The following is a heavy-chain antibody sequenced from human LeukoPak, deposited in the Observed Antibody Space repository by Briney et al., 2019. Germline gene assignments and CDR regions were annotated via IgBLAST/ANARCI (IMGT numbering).Heavy chain of an antibody. V-gene: IGHV3-30*18. J-gene: IGHJ4*02. Sequence: GGSLRLSCAASGFTFSSYGMHWVRQAPGKGLEWVAVISYDGSNKYYADSVKGRFTISRDNSKNTLYLQMNSLRAEDTAVYYCAKEGIYGSGSHYTRPLKGYFDYWGQGTLVTVSS. CDR3: AKEGIYGSGSHYTRPLKGYFDY. CDR1: GFTFSSYG. D-gene: IGHD3-10*01. CDR2: ISYDGSNK.